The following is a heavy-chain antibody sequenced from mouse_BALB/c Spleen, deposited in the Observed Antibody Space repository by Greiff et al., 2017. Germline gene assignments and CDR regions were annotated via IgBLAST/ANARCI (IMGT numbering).Heavy chain of an antibody. CDR1: GFNIKDTY. CDR3: ARGGVYYYGYEAFPFDY. V-gene: IGHV14-3*02. Sequence: EVQLQQSGAELVKPGASVKLSCTASGFNIKDTYMHWVKQRPEQGLEWIGRIDPANGNTKYDPKFQGKATITADTSSNTAYLQLSSLTSEDTAVYYCARGGVYYYGYEAFPFDYWGEGTTLTVSS. J-gene: IGHJ2*01. CDR2: IDPANGNT. D-gene: IGHD1-1*01.